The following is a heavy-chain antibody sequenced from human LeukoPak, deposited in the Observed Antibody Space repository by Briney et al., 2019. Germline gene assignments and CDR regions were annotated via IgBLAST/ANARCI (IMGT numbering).Heavy chain of an antibody. CDR1: GYTFTGYY. CDR3: ARAGPLPYRSDTYNWLDP. CDR2: INSNSGGT. D-gene: IGHD6-19*01. Sequence: GASVKVSCKASGYTFTGYYMHWVRQAPGQGLEWMGWINSNSGGTNYAQKFQGRVTMTRDTSISTAYMELNTLRSDDTAIYYCARAGPLPYRSDTYNWLDPWGQGTLVTVSS. V-gene: IGHV1-2*02. J-gene: IGHJ5*02.